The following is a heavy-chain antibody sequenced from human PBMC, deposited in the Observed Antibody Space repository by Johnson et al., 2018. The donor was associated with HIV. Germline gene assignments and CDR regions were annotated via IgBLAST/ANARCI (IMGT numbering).Heavy chain of an antibody. V-gene: IGHV3-20*04. CDR2: ISGRGGST. CDR1: GFTFDEYG. J-gene: IGHJ3*02. D-gene: IGHD6-13*01. CDR3: AKDTEAAAGTDDAFDI. Sequence: VQLVESGGGVVRPGGSLRLSCAASGFTFDEYGMSWVRQAPGKGLEWVSAISGRGGSTYYADSVKGRFTLSRDNAKNSLYLQMNSLRAEDTALYYCAKDTEAAAGTDDAFDIWGQGTMVTVSS.